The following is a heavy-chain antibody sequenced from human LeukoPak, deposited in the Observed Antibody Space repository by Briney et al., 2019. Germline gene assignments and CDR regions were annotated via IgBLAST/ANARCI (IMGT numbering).Heavy chain of an antibody. CDR3: AKFMWIGKNMIQDDAFDI. CDR2: ISGSGGST. V-gene: IGHV3-23*01. D-gene: IGHD3-16*01. CDR1: GFTFSSYA. Sequence: GGSLRLSCAASGFTFSSYAMSWVRQAPGKGLEWVSAISGSGGSTYYADSVKGRFTISRDNSKNTLYLQMNSLRAEGTAVYYCAKFMWIGKNMIQDDAFDIWGQGTMVTVSS. J-gene: IGHJ3*02.